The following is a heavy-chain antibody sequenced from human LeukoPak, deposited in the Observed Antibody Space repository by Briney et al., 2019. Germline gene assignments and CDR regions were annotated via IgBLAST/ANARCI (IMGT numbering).Heavy chain of an antibody. J-gene: IGHJ4*02. V-gene: IGHV1-46*01. CDR3: AREGGYYDSSGYYGY. CDR1: GYTFTSYG. CDR2: INPSGGST. Sequence: ASVKVSCKASGYTFTSYGISWVRQAPGQGLEWMGIINPSGGSTSYAQKFQGRVTMTRDTSTSTVYMELSSLRSEDTAVYYCAREGGYYDSSGYYGYWGQGTLVTVSS. D-gene: IGHD3-22*01.